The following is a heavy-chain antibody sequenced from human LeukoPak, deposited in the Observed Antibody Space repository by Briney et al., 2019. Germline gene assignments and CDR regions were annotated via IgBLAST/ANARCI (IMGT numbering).Heavy chain of an antibody. CDR2: IYYSGST. Sequence: PSETLSLTCTASGGSISSYYWSWIRQPPGKGLEWIGYIYYSGSTNHNPSLKSRVTISVDTSKNQFSLKLSSVTAADTAVYYCARGTVTYYFDYWGQGTLVTVSS. CDR3: ARGTVTYYFDY. J-gene: IGHJ4*02. D-gene: IGHD4-17*01. V-gene: IGHV4-59*01. CDR1: GGSISSYY.